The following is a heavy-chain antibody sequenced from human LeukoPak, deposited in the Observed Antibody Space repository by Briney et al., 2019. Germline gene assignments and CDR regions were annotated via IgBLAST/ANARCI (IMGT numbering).Heavy chain of an antibody. J-gene: IGHJ6*03. D-gene: IGHD2-15*01. Sequence: PSETLSLTCAVYGGSFSGYYWSWIRQPPGKGLEWIGEINHSGSTNYNPSLKSRVTISVDTSKNQFSLKLSSVTAADTAVYYCARALRVVAATTDYYYYMDVWGKGTTVTISS. CDR2: INHSGST. CDR1: GGSFSGYY. V-gene: IGHV4-34*01. CDR3: ARALRVVAATTDYYYYMDV.